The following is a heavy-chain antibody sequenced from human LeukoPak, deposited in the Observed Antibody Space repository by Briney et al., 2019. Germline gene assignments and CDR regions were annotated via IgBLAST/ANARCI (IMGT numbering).Heavy chain of an antibody. J-gene: IGHJ5*02. CDR1: GGTFSSYA. D-gene: IGHD4-23*01. Sequence: GASVKVSCKASGGTFSSYAISWVRQAPGQGLEWMGRIIPILGIANYAQKFQGRVTITADKSTSTAYMELSSLRSEDTAVYYCARVSDGGSSLWFDPWGQGTLVTVSS. CDR3: ARVSDGGSSLWFDP. CDR2: IIPILGIA. V-gene: IGHV1-69*04.